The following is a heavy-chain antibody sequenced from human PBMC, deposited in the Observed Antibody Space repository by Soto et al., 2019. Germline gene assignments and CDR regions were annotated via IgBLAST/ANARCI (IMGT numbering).Heavy chain of an antibody. CDR2: IYYSGRT. CDR1: GGSVSTYF. J-gene: IGHJ6*03. D-gene: IGHD2-15*01. CDR3: ARVGGSDYYYYMDV. Sequence: PSETLSLTCTVSGGSVSTYFWSWIRQPPGKGLEWIGYIYYSGRTNYNPSLKSRVTISIDTSKNQFSLNLSSVTAADTAVYYCARVGGSDYYYYMDVWGKGTTVTVSS. V-gene: IGHV4-59*02.